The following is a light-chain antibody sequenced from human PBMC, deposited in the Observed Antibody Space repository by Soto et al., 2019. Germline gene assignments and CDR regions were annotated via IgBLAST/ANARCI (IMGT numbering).Light chain of an antibody. V-gene: IGKV3-15*01. Sequence: EIVMTQSPATLSVSPGERATLSCRASQSVSGNLAWYQQKPGQAPRLLIYAASTRATGIPARFSGSGSGTEFTLTISSLQSEEFSLYYCQQYNNWPPITFGPGTKVHIK. CDR2: AAS. CDR1: QSVSGN. CDR3: QQYNNWPPIT. J-gene: IGKJ3*01.